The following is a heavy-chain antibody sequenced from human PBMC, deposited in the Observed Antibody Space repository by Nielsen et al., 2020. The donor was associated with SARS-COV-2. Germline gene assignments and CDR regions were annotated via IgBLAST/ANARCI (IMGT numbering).Heavy chain of an antibody. CDR1: GYTFTTYY. V-gene: IGHV1-46*01. Sequence: SVKVSCKASGYTFTTYYMHWVRQALGQGLDWMGIINPSSGRTTYAEKFQGRVTMTRDTSTSTVYMELTSLRSEDTAVYYCARERGPYEYGLDVWGQGTTVTVSS. CDR2: INPSSGRT. D-gene: IGHD3-22*01. CDR3: ARERGPYEYGLDV. J-gene: IGHJ6*02.